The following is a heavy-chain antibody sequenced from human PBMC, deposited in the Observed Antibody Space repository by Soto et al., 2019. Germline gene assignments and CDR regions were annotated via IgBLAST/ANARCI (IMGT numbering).Heavy chain of an antibody. CDR1: GFTFSSYG. CDR2: IWYDGSNK. CDR3: ARAGVGATSYFDY. Sequence: QVQLVESGGGVVQPGRSLRLSCAASGFTFSSYGMHWVRQAPGKGLEWVAVIWYDGSNKYYADSVKGRFTISRDNSKNTLYLQMNSLRAEDTAVYYCARAGVGATSYFDYWGQGTLVTVS. D-gene: IGHD1-26*01. V-gene: IGHV3-33*01. J-gene: IGHJ4*02.